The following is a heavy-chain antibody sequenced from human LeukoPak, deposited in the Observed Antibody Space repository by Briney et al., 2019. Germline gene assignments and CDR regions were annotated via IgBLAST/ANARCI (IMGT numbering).Heavy chain of an antibody. Sequence: PGRSLRLSCAASGFTFSSYAMHWVRQAPGKGLEWVAVISYDGSNKYYADSVKGRFTISRDNSKDTLYLQMNSLRAEDTAVYYCAKSPSSHSYGSYYYYYYMDVWGKGTTVTVSS. D-gene: IGHD5-18*01. CDR2: ISYDGSNK. CDR1: GFTFSSYA. CDR3: AKSPSSHSYGSYYYYYYMDV. V-gene: IGHV3-30-3*02. J-gene: IGHJ6*03.